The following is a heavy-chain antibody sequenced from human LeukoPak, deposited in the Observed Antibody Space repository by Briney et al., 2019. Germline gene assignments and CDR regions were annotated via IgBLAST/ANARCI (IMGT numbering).Heavy chain of an antibody. D-gene: IGHD5-12*01. Sequence: GGSLRLSCAASGFTFSNYAIHWVRQAPGKGLEWVAVISYHGSDKFYADSVEGRFTISRDNARRSLFLQMDSLRAEDTAFYYCAKAKRNSDYLFDYWGQGTLVAVSS. CDR2: ISYHGSDK. J-gene: IGHJ4*02. CDR3: AKAKRNSDYLFDY. CDR1: GFTFSNYA. V-gene: IGHV3-30-3*01.